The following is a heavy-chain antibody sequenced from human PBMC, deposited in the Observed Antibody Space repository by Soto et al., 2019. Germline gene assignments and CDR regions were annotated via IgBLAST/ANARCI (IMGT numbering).Heavy chain of an antibody. J-gene: IGHJ4*01. CDR3: ARSSRLRRAYYFDY. CDR2: IYWDDNK. D-gene: IGHD5-12*01. Sequence: ESGPTLVNPTQTLTVTCTFSGFSLSTSGVGVGWIRQPPGEALEWLAVIYWDDNKHYSPSLKNRLTAAKDTSKNQVVLTVTNMDPLDTATYFFARSSRLRRAYYFDYRARGILVPVSS. CDR1: GFSLSTSGVG. V-gene: IGHV2-5*02.